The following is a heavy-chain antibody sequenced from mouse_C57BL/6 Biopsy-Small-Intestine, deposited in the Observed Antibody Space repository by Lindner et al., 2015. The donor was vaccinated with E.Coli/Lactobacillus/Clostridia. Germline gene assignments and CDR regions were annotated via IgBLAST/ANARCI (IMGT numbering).Heavy chain of an antibody. V-gene: IGHV1-82*01. J-gene: IGHJ4*01. D-gene: IGHD2-2*01. CDR2: IYPGDGDT. CDR1: GYAFSSSW. CDR3: ARSHNGFYAMDY. Sequence: VQLQESGPELVKPGASVKISCKASGYAFSSSWMNWVKQRPGEGLEWIGRIYPGDGDTNYSGMFKGKVTLTADKSTSTAYIQLSSLTSEDSAVYFCARSHNGFYAMDYWGQGASVTVSS.